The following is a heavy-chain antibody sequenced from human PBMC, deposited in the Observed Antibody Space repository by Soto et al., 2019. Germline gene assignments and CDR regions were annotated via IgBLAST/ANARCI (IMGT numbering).Heavy chain of an antibody. Sequence: PSETLSLTCTVSGGSISSGGYYWSWIRQHPGKGLEWIGYIYYSGSTYYNPSLKSRVTISVDTPKNQFSLKLSSVTAADTAVYYCARDMEQQLFGPWGQGTLVTVSS. J-gene: IGHJ5*02. CDR3: ARDMEQQLFGP. D-gene: IGHD6-13*01. V-gene: IGHV4-31*03. CDR1: GGSISSGGYY. CDR2: IYYSGST.